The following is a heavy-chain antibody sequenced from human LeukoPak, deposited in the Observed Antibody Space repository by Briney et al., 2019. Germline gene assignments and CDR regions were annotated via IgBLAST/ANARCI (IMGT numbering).Heavy chain of an antibody. Sequence: SETLSLTCAVYGGSFNNYYWSWIRQPPGKGLEWIGEINHSESTDYNPSLKSRVTISVDTSQNQFSLKLTSVTAADTAVYYCARGLSFDYWGQGTLVTVSS. V-gene: IGHV4-34*01. CDR3: ARGLSFDY. D-gene: IGHD2/OR15-2a*01. CDR2: INHSEST. J-gene: IGHJ4*02. CDR1: GGSFNNYY.